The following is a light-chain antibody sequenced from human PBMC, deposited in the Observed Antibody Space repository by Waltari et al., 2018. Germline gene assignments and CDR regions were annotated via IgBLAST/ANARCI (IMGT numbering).Light chain of an antibody. J-gene: IGKJ2*01. CDR1: QSLLHSDGNTY. V-gene: IGKV2-28*01. CDR3: QQHHELQT. Sequence: DIVMTQSPLSLPVTPGEAASIPCRSNQSLLHSDGNTYLDWYLQRPGQSPQLLIYWGSNRASGVPDRFRGYGSGTNFTFSISSLQPEDFATYFCQQHHELQTFGQGTKLDIK. CDR2: WGS.